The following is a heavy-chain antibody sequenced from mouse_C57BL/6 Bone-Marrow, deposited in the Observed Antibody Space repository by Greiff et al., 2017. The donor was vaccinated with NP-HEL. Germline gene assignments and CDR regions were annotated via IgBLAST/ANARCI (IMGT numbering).Heavy chain of an antibody. CDR2: INPGGGGT. CDR3: ASGYYRDY. V-gene: IGHV1-54*01. Sequence: VQLQQSGAELVRPGTSVKVSCKASGYSFTNYFMEWVKQRPGQGLEWIGGINPGGGGTNYNEKFKGKATLTADKSSSTAYMQLSSLTAEDSAVYFCASGYYRDYWGQGTTLTVSS. CDR1: GYSFTNYF. D-gene: IGHD2-3*01. J-gene: IGHJ2*01.